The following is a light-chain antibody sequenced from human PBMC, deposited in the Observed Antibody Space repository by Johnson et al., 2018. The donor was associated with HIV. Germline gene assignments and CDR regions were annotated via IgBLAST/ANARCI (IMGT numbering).Light chain of an antibody. J-gene: IGLJ1*01. CDR2: ENN. CDR1: NSNIGYNS. V-gene: IGLV1-51*02. CDR3: GTWDSSLSASYV. Sequence: QSVLTQPPSVSAAPGQRVTISCSGNNSNIGYNSVSWYQQVPGTAPKLLIYENNKRPSGIPDLFSGSKSGTSATLGITGLQTGDEADYYCGTWDSSLSASYVFGTGTKVTVL.